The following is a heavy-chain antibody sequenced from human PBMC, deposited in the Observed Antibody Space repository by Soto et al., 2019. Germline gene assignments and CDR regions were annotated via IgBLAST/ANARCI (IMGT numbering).Heavy chain of an antibody. V-gene: IGHV3-33*01. J-gene: IGHJ6*02. CDR1: GFTFSSYG. D-gene: IGHD3-22*01. CDR2: IWYDGSNK. CDR3: VREAHYYDSSGYSGNYYYYGMDV. Sequence: QVQLVESGGGVVQPGRSLRLSCAASGFTFSSYGMHWVRQAPGKGLEWVAVIWYDGSNKYYADSVKGRFTISRDNSKNTLYLQMNSLRAEDTAVYYCVREAHYYDSSGYSGNYYYYGMDVWGQGTTVTVSS.